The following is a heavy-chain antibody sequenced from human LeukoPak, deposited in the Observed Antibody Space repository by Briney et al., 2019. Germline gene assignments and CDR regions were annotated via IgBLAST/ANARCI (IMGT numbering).Heavy chain of an antibody. D-gene: IGHD3-10*01. V-gene: IGHV3-53*01. CDR2: IYSGGST. CDR3: ARGPARSGSYS. Sequence: GGSLRLSCAASGFTFSTHDVNWVRQAPGKGLEWVSVIYSGGSTYYADSVKGRFTISRDNSKNTLYLQMNSLRAEDTAVYYCARGPARSGSYSWGQGTLVTVSS. J-gene: IGHJ4*02. CDR1: GFTFSTHD.